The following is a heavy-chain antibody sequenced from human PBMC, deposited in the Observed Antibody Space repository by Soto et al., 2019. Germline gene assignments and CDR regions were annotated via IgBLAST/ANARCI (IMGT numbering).Heavy chain of an antibody. Sequence: GGSLRLSCAASGFTFSSYGMHWVRQAPGKGLEWVAVIWYDGSNKYYADSVKGRFTISRDNSKNTLYLQMNSLRAEDTAVYYCARDKIAAAGGIDYWGQGTLVTVSS. J-gene: IGHJ4*02. CDR3: ARDKIAAAGGIDY. V-gene: IGHV3-33*01. D-gene: IGHD6-13*01. CDR1: GFTFSSYG. CDR2: IWYDGSNK.